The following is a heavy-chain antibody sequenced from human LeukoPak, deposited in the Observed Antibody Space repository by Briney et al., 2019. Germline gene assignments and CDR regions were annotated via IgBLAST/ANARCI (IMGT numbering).Heavy chain of an antibody. CDR2: IYYSGST. Sequence: PSGTLSLTCTVSGGSISSYYWSWIRQPPGKGLEWIGYIYYSGSTNYNPSLKSRVTISVDTSKNQFSLKLSSVTAADTAVYYCARDRTDYYGSKNWFDPWGQGTLVTVSS. D-gene: IGHD3-10*01. CDR3: ARDRTDYYGSKNWFDP. V-gene: IGHV4-59*01. CDR1: GGSISSYY. J-gene: IGHJ5*02.